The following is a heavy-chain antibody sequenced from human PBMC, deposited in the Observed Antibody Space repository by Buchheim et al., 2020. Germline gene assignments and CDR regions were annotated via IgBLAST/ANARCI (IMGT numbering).Heavy chain of an antibody. V-gene: IGHV4-31*04. CDR1: GDSISSGADY. D-gene: IGHD2-21*01. J-gene: IGHJ5*02. Sequence: QVRLQESGPGRVKPSQTLSLTCNVSGDSISSGADYWSWIRQYPGQGLQWIGNIYYSGTTYYNPSLKSRATISLDRSKNQFSLKMTSVTAADSAMYYCAKCGVSSWEGWFTSWGQGT. CDR2: IYYSGTT. CDR3: AKCGVSSWEGWFTS.